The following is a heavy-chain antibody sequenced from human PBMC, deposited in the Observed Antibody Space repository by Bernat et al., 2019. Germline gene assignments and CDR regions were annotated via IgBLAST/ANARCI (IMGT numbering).Heavy chain of an antibody. CDR3: SRAYGYTFDY. V-gene: IGHV3-49*03. CDR1: GFTFSSYA. D-gene: IGHD5-18*01. Sequence: EVQLVESGGGLVQPGGSLRLSCAASGFTFSSYAMTWFRQAAGKGLEWVGLIRSKTYGATTEYAASVKGRFTVSRDDSKSSVYLQMNSLKTEDTALYYCSRAYGYTFDYWGQGTLVTVSS. CDR2: IRSKTYGATT. J-gene: IGHJ4*02.